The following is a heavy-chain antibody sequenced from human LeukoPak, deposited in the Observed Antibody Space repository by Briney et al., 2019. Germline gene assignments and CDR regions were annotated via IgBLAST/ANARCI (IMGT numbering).Heavy chain of an antibody. CDR3: ANSGVVSTPLFDY. D-gene: IGHD3-3*01. Sequence: GGSLRLSCAASGFTFSSYAMSWVRHAPGKGLEWVSAISGSGGGTYYADSVKGRFTISRDNSKNTLYLQMNSLRAEDTAVYYCANSGVVSTPLFDYWGQGTLVTVSS. V-gene: IGHV3-23*01. CDR2: ISGSGGGT. J-gene: IGHJ4*02. CDR1: GFTFSSYA.